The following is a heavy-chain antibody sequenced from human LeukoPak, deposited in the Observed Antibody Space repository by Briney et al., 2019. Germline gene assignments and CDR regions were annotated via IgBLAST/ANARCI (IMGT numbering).Heavy chain of an antibody. J-gene: IGHJ4*02. V-gene: IGHV4-39*01. D-gene: IGHD3-22*01. Sequence: PSETLSLTCTVSGGSISSSSYYWGWIRQPPGKRLEWIGSIYYSGSTYYNPSLKSRVTISVDTSKSQSFLKLSSVTAADTAVYYCARWDSSSAFDYWGQGTLVTVSS. CDR1: GGSISSSSYY. CDR3: ARWDSSSAFDY. CDR2: IYYSGST.